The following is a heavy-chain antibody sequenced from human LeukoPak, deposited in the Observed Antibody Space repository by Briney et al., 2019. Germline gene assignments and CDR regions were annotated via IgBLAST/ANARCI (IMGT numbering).Heavy chain of an antibody. J-gene: IGHJ4*02. V-gene: IGHV3-33*01. CDR3: ASLDSSGYSGDY. CDR2: IWYDGSNK. D-gene: IGHD3-22*01. Sequence: GGSLRLSCAASGFTFSSYGMHWVRQAPGKGLEWVAVIWYDGSNKYYADSVKGRFTISRDNSKNTLYLQMNSLRAEDTAVYYCASLDSSGYSGDYWGQGTLVTVSS. CDR1: GFTFSSYG.